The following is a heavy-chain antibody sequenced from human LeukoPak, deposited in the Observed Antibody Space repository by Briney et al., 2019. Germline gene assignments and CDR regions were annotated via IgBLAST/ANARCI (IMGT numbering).Heavy chain of an antibody. CDR1: GFTFSSYA. D-gene: IGHD6-19*01. CDR3: ARDQGAGSDY. J-gene: IGHJ4*02. CDR2: ISGSGGST. V-gene: IGHV3-23*01. Sequence: GGSLRLSCAASGFTFSSYAMSWVRQAPGKGLEWVSAISGSGGSTYYADPVKGRFTISRDNAKNSLYLQMDSLRAEDTAVYYCARDQGAGSDYWGQGTLVTVSS.